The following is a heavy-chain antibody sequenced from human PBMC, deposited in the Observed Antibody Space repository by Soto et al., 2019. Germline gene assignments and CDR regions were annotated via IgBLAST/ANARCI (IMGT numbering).Heavy chain of an antibody. D-gene: IGHD4-4*01. CDR3: ARDRAVTTRFWFDP. CDR2: ISSSSSYI. CDR1: GFTFSSYS. Sequence: EVQLVESGGGLVKPGGSLRLSCAASGFTFSSYSMNWVRQAPGKGLEWVSSISSSSSYIYYADSVKGRFTISRDNAKNSLYLQMNSLRAEDTAVYYCARDRAVTTRFWFDPWGQGTLVTVSS. V-gene: IGHV3-21*01. J-gene: IGHJ5*02.